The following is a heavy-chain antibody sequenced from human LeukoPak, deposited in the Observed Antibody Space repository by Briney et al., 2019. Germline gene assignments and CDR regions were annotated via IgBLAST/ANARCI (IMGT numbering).Heavy chain of an antibody. CDR3: VRDSYHDSRGEYHRNAFEF. Sequence: GGSLRLSCAASGFTFSSYRMNWVRQAPVKGLEWISYISSSSSSIYYADSVKGRFTISRDNGQNSLYLQMNSLRAEDTALYYCVRDSYHDSRGEYHRNAFEFWGQGAMLTVTS. D-gene: IGHD3-22*01. J-gene: IGHJ3*01. V-gene: IGHV3-48*01. CDR2: ISSSSSSI. CDR1: GFTFSSYR.